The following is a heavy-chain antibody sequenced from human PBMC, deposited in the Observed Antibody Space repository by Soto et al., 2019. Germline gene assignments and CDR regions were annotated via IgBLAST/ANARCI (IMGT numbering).Heavy chain of an antibody. CDR2: IIPILGIA. CDR1: GGTFSSYT. J-gene: IGHJ3*02. Sequence: QVQLVQSGAEVKKPGSSVKVSCKASGGTFSSYTISWVRQAPGQGLEWMGRIIPILGIANYAQKFQGRVTITADKSTSTAYMELSSMRSEDTAVYYCARVRVYGSESPAFDIWGQGTMVTVSS. D-gene: IGHD3-10*01. V-gene: IGHV1-69*02. CDR3: ARVRVYGSESPAFDI.